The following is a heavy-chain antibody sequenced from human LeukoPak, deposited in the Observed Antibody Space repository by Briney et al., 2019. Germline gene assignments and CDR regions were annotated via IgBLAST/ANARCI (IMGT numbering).Heavy chain of an antibody. CDR1: GFTFSSYG. V-gene: IGHV3-30*18. D-gene: IGHD6-19*01. J-gene: IGHJ6*02. CDR3: AKDTDAALYSSGAYGMDV. Sequence: PGGSLRLSCAASGFTFSSYGMHWVRQAPGKGLEWVAVISYDGSNKYYADSVKGRFTISRDNSKNTLYLQMNSLRAEDTAVYYCAKDTDAALYSSGAYGMDVWGQGTTVTVSS. CDR2: ISYDGSNK.